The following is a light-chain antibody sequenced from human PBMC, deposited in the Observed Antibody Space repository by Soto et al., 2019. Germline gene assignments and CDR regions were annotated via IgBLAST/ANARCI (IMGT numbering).Light chain of an antibody. J-gene: IGKJ4*01. CDR3: QKYNCAHQT. CDR1: QGMNNY. CDR2: AES. V-gene: IGKV1-27*01. Sequence: DIQMTQSPSSLSVSVGDRVTITCRARQGMNNYLAWYQQKPGKVPKLLIYAESTLQSGVPSWISGSGSETVFTHTRSSLQPEYVETYFCQKYNCAHQTFGGGTMVEIK.